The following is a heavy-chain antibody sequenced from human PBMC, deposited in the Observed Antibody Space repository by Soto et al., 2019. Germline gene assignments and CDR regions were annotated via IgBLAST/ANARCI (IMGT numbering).Heavy chain of an antibody. J-gene: IGHJ3*02. V-gene: IGHV3-23*01. CDR2: ITGGGGST. D-gene: IGHD1-26*01. CDR1: GFTFRGYA. Sequence: EVQLLESGGGLVQPGGSLRLSCAASGFTFRGYAMSWVRQAPGKGLEWVSGITGGGGSTYYTDSVKGQFTISRDNSKNTLYLQMKSLRVEDTALYYFAKEGSYGRAFDIWGQGTMVTVSS. CDR3: AKEGSYGRAFDI.